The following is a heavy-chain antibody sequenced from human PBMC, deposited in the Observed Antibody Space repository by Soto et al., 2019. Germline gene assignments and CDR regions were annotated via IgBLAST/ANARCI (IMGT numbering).Heavy chain of an antibody. CDR3: AKYRVTWTYSSSEFDH. Sequence: EVQLLESGGGLVQPGGSLRLSCAASGFTFSSYTMTWVRQVPGKGLEWVSSISAGVGSNTFYADSVKGRFTISRDNSKNTVYLELNSLRAEDTATYYCAKYRVTWTYSSSEFDHWGQGALVTVSS. J-gene: IGHJ4*02. V-gene: IGHV3-23*01. CDR1: GFTFSSYT. D-gene: IGHD6-6*01. CDR2: ISAGVGSNT.